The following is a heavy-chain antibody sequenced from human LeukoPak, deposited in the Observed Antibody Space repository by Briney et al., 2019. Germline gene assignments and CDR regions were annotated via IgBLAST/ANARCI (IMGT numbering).Heavy chain of an antibody. CDR1: GGTFNSYS. Sequence: SVKVSCKPSGGTFNSYSISWVRQAPGQGLEWMGGIIPILGTTNYAQKFQGRVTITADESTSTAYMELSSLRSDDTAVYYCARTIAVAGTVHVYYYYMDVWGKGTTVTISS. CDR2: IIPILGTT. CDR3: ARTIAVAGTVHVYYYYMDV. J-gene: IGHJ6*03. D-gene: IGHD6-19*01. V-gene: IGHV1-69*13.